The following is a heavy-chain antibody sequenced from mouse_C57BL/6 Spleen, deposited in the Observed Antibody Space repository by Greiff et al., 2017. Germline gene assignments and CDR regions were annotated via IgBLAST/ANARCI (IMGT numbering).Heavy chain of an antibody. CDR2: IDPSDSET. CDR1: GYTFTSYW. D-gene: IGHD1-1*01. CDR3: ARGYGSSPSYFDY. V-gene: IGHV1-52*01. Sequence: VQLQQPGAELVRPGSSVKLSCKASGYTFTSYWMHWVKQRPIQGLEWIGNIDPSDSETHYNQKFKDKATLTVDKSSSTAYMQLSSLTSEDSAVYYGARGYGSSPSYFDYWGQGTTLTVSS. J-gene: IGHJ2*01.